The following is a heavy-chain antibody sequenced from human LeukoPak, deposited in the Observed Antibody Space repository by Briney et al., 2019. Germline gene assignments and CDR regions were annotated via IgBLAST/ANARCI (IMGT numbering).Heavy chain of an antibody. J-gene: IGHJ4*02. CDR1: GYTFTSYD. CDR2: MNPNSGNT. CDR3: ARDPADYDSRY. Sequence: GASVKVSCKASGYTFTSYDINWVRQATGQGLEWMGWMNPNSGNTGYAQKFQGRVTITRNTSISTAYMELSSLRSEDTAVYYCARDPADYDSRYWGQGTLVTVSS. V-gene: IGHV1-8*03. D-gene: IGHD3-22*01.